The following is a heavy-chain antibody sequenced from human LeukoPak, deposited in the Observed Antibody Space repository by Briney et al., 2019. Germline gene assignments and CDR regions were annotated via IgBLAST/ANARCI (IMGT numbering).Heavy chain of an antibody. Sequence: ASVKVSCKASGYTFTSYYMHWVRQAPGQGLEWMGWINPNSGGTNYAQKFQGRVTMTRDTSISTAYMELSRLRSDDTAVYYCARASLGWRGSILGYCSSTSCYSLDYWGQGTLVTVSS. J-gene: IGHJ4*02. CDR1: GYTFTSYY. V-gene: IGHV1-2*02. CDR3: ARASLGWRGSILGYCSSTSCYSLDY. CDR2: INPNSGGT. D-gene: IGHD2-2*01.